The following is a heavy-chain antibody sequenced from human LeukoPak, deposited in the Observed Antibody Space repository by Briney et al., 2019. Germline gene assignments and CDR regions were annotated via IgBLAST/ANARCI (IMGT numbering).Heavy chain of an antibody. CDR3: ASSPDGYSYG. CDR2: ISYDGSNK. Sequence: PGGSLRLSCAASGFTFSSYAMHWVRQAPGKGLEWVAVISYDGSNKYYADSVKGRFTISRDNSKNTLYLQMNSLRAEDTAVYYCASSPDGYSYGWGQGTLVTVSS. CDR1: GFTFSSYA. D-gene: IGHD5-24*01. J-gene: IGHJ4*02. V-gene: IGHV3-30*04.